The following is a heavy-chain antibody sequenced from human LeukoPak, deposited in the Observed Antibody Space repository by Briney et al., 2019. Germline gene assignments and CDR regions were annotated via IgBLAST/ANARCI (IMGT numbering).Heavy chain of an antibody. D-gene: IGHD2-21*02. CDR2: IYYSGST. V-gene: IGHV4-59*01. CDR3: ARTDDAFHI. J-gene: IGHJ3*02. Sequence: SETLSLTCAVSGDSIRSYYWSWIRQPPGKGLEWIGYIYYSGSTNYNPSLKSRVTISLVMSKNQISLKLSSVTTADTAMYYCARTDDAFHIWGHGTTVTVSS. CDR1: GDSIRSYY.